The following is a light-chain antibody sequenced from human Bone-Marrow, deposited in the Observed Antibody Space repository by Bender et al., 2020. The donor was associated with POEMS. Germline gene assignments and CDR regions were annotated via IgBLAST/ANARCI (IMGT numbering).Light chain of an antibody. Sequence: QSVVTQPPSLSEAPRQRVTISCSGSSSNIGNHGVNWYQQLPGEAPKLLIYYDDLLTPGVSDRFSASKSGTSASLAISELQSEDEALYYCSAWDDSLSGWVFGRGNKLSV. CDR1: SSNIGNHG. CDR2: YDD. J-gene: IGLJ3*02. V-gene: IGLV1-36*01. CDR3: SAWDDSLSGWV.